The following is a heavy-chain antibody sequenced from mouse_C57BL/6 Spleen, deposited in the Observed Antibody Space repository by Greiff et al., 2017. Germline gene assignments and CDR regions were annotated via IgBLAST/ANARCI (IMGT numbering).Heavy chain of an antibody. D-gene: IGHD2-4*01. CDR3: ACYDYDYAMDY. Sequence: LQESGPELVKPGASVKISCKASGYAFSSSWMNWVKQRPGKGLEWIGRIYPGDGDTNYNGKFKGKATLTADKSSSTAYMQLSSLTSEDSAVYFCACYDYDYAMDYWGQGTSVTVAS. V-gene: IGHV1-82*01. CDR1: GYAFSSSW. J-gene: IGHJ4*01. CDR2: IYPGDGDT.